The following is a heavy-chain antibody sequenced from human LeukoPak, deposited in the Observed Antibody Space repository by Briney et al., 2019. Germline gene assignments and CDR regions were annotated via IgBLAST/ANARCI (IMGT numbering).Heavy chain of an antibody. V-gene: IGHV3-30-3*01. CDR3: AREYSSSSAYYFDY. J-gene: IGHJ4*02. D-gene: IGHD6-6*01. Sequence: GGSLRLSCAASGFTFSSYAMHWVRQAPGKGLEWVAVISYDGSNKYYADSVKGRFTISRDNSKNTLYLQMNSLRAEDTAVYYCAREYSSSSAYYFDYWGQGTLVTVSS. CDR1: GFTFSSYA. CDR2: ISYDGSNK.